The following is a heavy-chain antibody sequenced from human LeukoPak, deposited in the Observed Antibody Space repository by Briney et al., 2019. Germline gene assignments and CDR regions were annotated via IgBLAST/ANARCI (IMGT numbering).Heavy chain of an antibody. Sequence: PSETLSLTCAVYGGSFSGYYWSWIRQPPGKGLEWIGEIYHSGSTNYNPSLKSRVTISVDKSKNQFSLKLSSVTAADTAVYYCARNGKLAAAGTGRLLYFDYWGQGTLVTVSS. V-gene: IGHV4-34*01. CDR2: IYHSGST. J-gene: IGHJ4*02. CDR1: GGSFSGYY. CDR3: ARNGKLAAAGTGRLLYFDY. D-gene: IGHD6-13*01.